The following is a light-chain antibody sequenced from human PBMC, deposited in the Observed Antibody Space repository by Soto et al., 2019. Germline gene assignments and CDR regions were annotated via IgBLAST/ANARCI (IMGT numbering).Light chain of an antibody. J-gene: IGLJ2*01. CDR3: CSYAAGDSFK. CDR2: DVT. CDR1: SSDVGAYNY. Sequence: QSALTQPRSVSRSPGQSVTISCTGTSSDVGAYNYVSWHQQHPGKAPKLVIYDVTQRPSGVPDRFSASKSGITASLTISGLQAEDEADYYCCSYAAGDSFKFGGVTKLTVL. V-gene: IGLV2-11*01.